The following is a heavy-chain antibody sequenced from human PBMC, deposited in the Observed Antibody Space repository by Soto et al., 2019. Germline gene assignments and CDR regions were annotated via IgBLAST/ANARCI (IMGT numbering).Heavy chain of an antibody. D-gene: IGHD2-15*01. CDR3: AREPRYCRGGSCSITGDAFDI. CDR1: GFIVSDTY. J-gene: IGHJ3*02. Sequence: EVQLVESGGGLVQPGGSLRLSCTASGFIVSDTYMNWVRQAPGKGLEWVSVISNRGDTHYADSVRGRFSLSRDIAHNTLHLQMNKLRVEDTAVYYCAREPRYCRGGSCSITGDAFDIWGQGTMVTVSS. CDR2: ISNRGDT. V-gene: IGHV3-66*01.